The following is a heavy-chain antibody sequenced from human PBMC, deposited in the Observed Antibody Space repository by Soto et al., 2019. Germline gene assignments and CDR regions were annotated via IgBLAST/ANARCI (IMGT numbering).Heavy chain of an antibody. CDR2: IDWDDDK. CDR3: ARIGYDSSGYYYYYGMDV. V-gene: IGHV2-70*11. CDR1: GFSLSTSGMC. J-gene: IGHJ6*02. D-gene: IGHD3-22*01. Sequence: SGPTLVNPTQTLTLTCTFSGFSLSTSGMCVSWIRQPPGKALEWLARIDWDDDKYYSTSLKTRLTISKDTSKNQVVLTMTNMDPVDTATYYCARIGYDSSGYYYYYGMDVWGQGTTVTV.